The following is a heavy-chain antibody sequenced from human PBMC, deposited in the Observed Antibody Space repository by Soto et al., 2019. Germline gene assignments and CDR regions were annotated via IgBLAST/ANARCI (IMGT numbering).Heavy chain of an antibody. J-gene: IGHJ6*02. CDR3: AREVYSSGWPYYYGMDV. Sequence: ASVKVSCKASVYTFTGYYMHWVRQAPGQGLEWMGWINPNSGGTNYAQKFQGWVTMTRDTSISTAYMELSRLRSDDTAVYYCAREVYSSGWPYYYGMDVWGQGTTVTVSS. V-gene: IGHV1-2*04. CDR1: VYTFTGYY. D-gene: IGHD6-19*01. CDR2: INPNSGGT.